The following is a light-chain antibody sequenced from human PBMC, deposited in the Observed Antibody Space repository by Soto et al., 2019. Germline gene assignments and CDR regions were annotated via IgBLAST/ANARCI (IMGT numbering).Light chain of an antibody. CDR3: QHYGRSPIT. Sequence: TQSPSVVSASVGDTVTITCRASQSVSSNLAWYQQKPGQAPRLLFFGASIRATGLPDRFSGSGSAPDFTLTICRLEPEDFALYYCQHYGRSPITYGQGTRLEIK. J-gene: IGKJ5*01. V-gene: IGKV3-20*01. CDR2: GAS. CDR1: QSVSSN.